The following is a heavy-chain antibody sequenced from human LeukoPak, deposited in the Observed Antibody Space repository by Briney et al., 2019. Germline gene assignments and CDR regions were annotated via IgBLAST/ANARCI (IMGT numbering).Heavy chain of an antibody. Sequence: PGGSLRLSCAASGFTFSSYWMHWVRQAPGKGLVWVSRINSDGSSTSYADSVKGRLTISRDNAKNTLHLQMNSLRAEDTAVYYCANPARTDYADYGGQGPRVTVSS. V-gene: IGHV3-74*01. CDR1: GFTFSSYW. J-gene: IGHJ4*02. CDR3: ANPARTDYADY. D-gene: IGHD1-14*01. CDR2: INSDGSST.